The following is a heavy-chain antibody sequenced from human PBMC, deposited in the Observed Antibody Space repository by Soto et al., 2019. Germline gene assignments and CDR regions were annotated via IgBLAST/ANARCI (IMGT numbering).Heavy chain of an antibody. V-gene: IGHV3-15*07. CDR2: IRSKSDGGTT. Sequence: EVQLVESGGDLVKPGGSLSLSCAASGFSFSNAWMNWVRQAPGKGLEWVGRIRSKSDGGTTDDAAPVKGRFTFSRDDSKNTLFLQMNSLKIEDTGVYYCTTSIAGVVTGHWGQGTLVTVSS. D-gene: IGHD3-3*01. J-gene: IGHJ4*02. CDR1: GFSFSNAW. CDR3: TTSIAGVVTGH.